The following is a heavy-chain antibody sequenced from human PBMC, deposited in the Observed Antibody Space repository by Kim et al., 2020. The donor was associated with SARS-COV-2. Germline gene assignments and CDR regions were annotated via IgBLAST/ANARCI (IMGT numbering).Heavy chain of an antibody. CDR1: GYTFTNYH. V-gene: IGHV1-2*06. Sequence: ASVKVSCKASGYTFTNYHMHWVRQAPGQGLEWMGRIHPKTGGTNYAQKFQGRVTMTRDTSITTAYMDLSNLRSDDTALYYCGRDTDEQQAPNYWGQGTLVTVSS. D-gene: IGHD2-8*02. J-gene: IGHJ4*02. CDR2: IHPKTGGT. CDR3: GRDTDEQQAPNY.